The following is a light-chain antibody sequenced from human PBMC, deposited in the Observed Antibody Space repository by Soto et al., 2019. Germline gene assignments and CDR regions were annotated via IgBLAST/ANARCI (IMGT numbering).Light chain of an antibody. Sequence: EIVLTQSPGTLSLSPGERATLSCRASQTIDNYLAWYQQKPGQAPRLLLYDASNRATGIPAKFSGSGSGTDFTLTIASLEPEDFAVYYCQQRASRPLTFGGGTKVEIK. V-gene: IGKV3-11*01. CDR1: QTIDNY. CDR3: QQRASRPLT. CDR2: DAS. J-gene: IGKJ4*02.